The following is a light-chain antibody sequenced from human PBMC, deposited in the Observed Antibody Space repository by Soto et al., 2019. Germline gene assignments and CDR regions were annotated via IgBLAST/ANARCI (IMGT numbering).Light chain of an antibody. V-gene: IGLV1-40*01. CDR2: GNS. CDR1: SSSIGAGYD. CDR3: SSYAGSNNPLYV. Sequence: QSVLTQPPSVSGAPGQRVTISCTGSSSSIGAGYDVHWYQQLPGTAPKLLIYGNSNRPSGIPDRFSGSKSGNTASLTVSGLQAEDEADYYCSSYAGSNNPLYVFGTGTKVTVL. J-gene: IGLJ1*01.